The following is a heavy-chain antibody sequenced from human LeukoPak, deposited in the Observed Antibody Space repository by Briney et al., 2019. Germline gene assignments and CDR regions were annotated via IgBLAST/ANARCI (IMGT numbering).Heavy chain of an antibody. J-gene: IGHJ6*02. D-gene: IGHD3-9*01. Sequence: SETLSLTCAVYGGSLSGYYWSWIRQPPGKGLEWIGEINHSGSTNYNPSLKSRVTISVDTSKNQFSLKLSSVTAADTAVYYCARANDILTGYRRKSNYYGMDVWGQGTTVTVSS. CDR2: INHSGST. CDR3: ARANDILTGYRRKSNYYGMDV. CDR1: GGSLSGYY. V-gene: IGHV4-34*01.